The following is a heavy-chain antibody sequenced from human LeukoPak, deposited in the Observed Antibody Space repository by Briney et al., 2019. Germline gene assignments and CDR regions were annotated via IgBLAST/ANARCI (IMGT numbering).Heavy chain of an antibody. V-gene: IGHV1-2*02. Sequence: ASVKVSCKASGYTFTGYYMHWVRQAPGQGLEWMGWINPNSGGTNYAQKFQGRVTMTRDTSISTAYMELSRLRSDDTAVYYCARMVAGDIVATTAYWGQGTLVTVSS. J-gene: IGHJ4*02. CDR1: GYTFTGYY. D-gene: IGHD5-12*01. CDR3: ARMVAGDIVATTAY. CDR2: INPNSGGT.